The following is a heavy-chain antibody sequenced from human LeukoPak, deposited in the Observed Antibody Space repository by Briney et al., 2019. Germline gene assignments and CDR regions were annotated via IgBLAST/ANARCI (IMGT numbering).Heavy chain of an antibody. CDR3: ARVNHYYDSSGYEPQGGFDY. V-gene: IGHV3-21*01. D-gene: IGHD3-22*01. Sequence: GGSLRLSCAASGFTFDDYGMSWVRQAPGKGLEWVSSINIHSDYIYYSDSVKGRFTISRDNAKNSLYLQMNSLRAEDTAVYYCARVNHYYDSSGYEPQGGFDYWGQGTLVTVSS. CDR1: GFTFDDYG. J-gene: IGHJ4*02. CDR2: INIHSDYI.